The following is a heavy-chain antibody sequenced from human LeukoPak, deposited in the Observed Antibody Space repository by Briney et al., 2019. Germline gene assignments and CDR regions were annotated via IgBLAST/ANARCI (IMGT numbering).Heavy chain of an antibody. CDR2: IYHSGST. CDR3: ARTARDHYYYYYYMDV. J-gene: IGHJ6*03. Sequence: SETLSLTCTVSGYSISSGYYWGWIRQPPGKGLEWIGSIYHSGSTYYNPSLKSRVTISVDTSKNQFSLKLSSVTAADTAVYYCARTARDHYYYYYYMDVWGKGTTVTVSS. V-gene: IGHV4-38-2*02. D-gene: IGHD3-10*01. CDR1: GYSISSGYY.